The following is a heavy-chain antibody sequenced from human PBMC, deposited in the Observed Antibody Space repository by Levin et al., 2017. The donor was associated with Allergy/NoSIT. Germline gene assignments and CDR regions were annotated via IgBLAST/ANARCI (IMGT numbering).Heavy chain of an antibody. Sequence: GESLKISCKASGYTFTGYYMHWVRQAPGQGLEWMGWINPNSGGTNYAQKFQGRVTMTRDTSITTAYMEVSRLRSDDTAVYYCARDRWWPDAFDIWGQGTMVTVSS. CDR2: INPNSGGT. CDR1: GYTFTGYY. J-gene: IGHJ3*02. CDR3: ARDRWWPDAFDI. D-gene: IGHD2-15*01. V-gene: IGHV1-2*02.